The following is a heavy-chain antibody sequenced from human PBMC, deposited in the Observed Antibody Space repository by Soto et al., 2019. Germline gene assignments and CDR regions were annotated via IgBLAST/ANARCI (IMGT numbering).Heavy chain of an antibody. CDR1: GGSFSGYY. D-gene: IGHD3-10*01. V-gene: IGHV4-34*01. J-gene: IGHJ4*02. CDR3: ARVWGLWFGEMFDY. Sequence: QVQLQQWGAGLLKPSETLSLTCAVYGGSFSGYYWSWIRQPPGKGLEWIGEINHSGSTNYNPSLKSRVTISVDTSKNQFSLKLSSVTAADTAVYYFARVWGLWFGEMFDYWGQGTLVTVSS. CDR2: INHSGST.